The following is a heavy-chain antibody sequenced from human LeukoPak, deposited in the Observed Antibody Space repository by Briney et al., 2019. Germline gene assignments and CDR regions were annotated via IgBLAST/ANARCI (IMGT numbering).Heavy chain of an antibody. CDR1: GFTFSSYG. D-gene: IGHD6-13*01. J-gene: IGHJ4*02. Sequence: PGTSLRLSCTASGFTFSSYGMHWVRQAPGKGLEWVAVIWYDGSNKYYADSVKGRFTISRDNSKNTLYLQMNSLRAEDTAVYYCAKDHSSSWSNFDYWGQGTPVTVSS. V-gene: IGHV3-33*06. CDR2: IWYDGSNK. CDR3: AKDHSSSWSNFDY.